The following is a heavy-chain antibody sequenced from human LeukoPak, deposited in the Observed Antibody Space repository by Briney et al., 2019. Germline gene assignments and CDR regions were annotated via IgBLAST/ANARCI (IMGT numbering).Heavy chain of an antibody. J-gene: IGHJ1*01. CDR2: IYHSGST. Sequence: SETLSLTCTVSGGSISSGGYYWSWIRQPPGKGLEWIGYIYHSGSTHYDPSLKSRVTISVDRSKNQFSLKLSSVTAADTAVYYCARGGEQQLVKGYFQHWGQGTLVTVSS. CDR1: GGSISSGGYY. CDR3: ARGGEQQLVKGYFQH. D-gene: IGHD6-13*01. V-gene: IGHV4-30-2*01.